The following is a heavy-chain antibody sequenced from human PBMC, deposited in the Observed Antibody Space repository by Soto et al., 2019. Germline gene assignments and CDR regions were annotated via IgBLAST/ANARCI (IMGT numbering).Heavy chain of an antibody. V-gene: IGHV1-2*02. Sequence: QVQLVQSGAEVKKPGASVKVSCKASGYTFTGYYMHWVRQAPGQGLEWMGWINPNSGGTNYAQKFQGRVTMTRDTSISRAYMELSRLRSDDTAVYYCAIAGIAARRVYYFDYWGQGSLVTVSS. CDR1: GYTFTGYY. CDR2: INPNSGGT. CDR3: AIAGIAARRVYYFDY. J-gene: IGHJ4*02. D-gene: IGHD6-6*01.